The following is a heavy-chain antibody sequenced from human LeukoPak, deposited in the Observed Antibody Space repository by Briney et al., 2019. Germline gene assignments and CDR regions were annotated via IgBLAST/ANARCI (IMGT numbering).Heavy chain of an antibody. CDR1: GGPISSSNYY. Sequence: SETLSLTCSVSGGPISSSNYYWGWIRQPPGKGLEWIGSTHYSGSTSYNPSLNSRVTLSVDTSKNQFSLKLNSVTAADTAVYYCARPSPYGTTWAGAIDIWGRGTMVTVSS. D-gene: IGHD1-14*01. V-gene: IGHV4-39*01. CDR3: ARPSPYGTTWAGAIDI. CDR2: THYSGST. J-gene: IGHJ3*02.